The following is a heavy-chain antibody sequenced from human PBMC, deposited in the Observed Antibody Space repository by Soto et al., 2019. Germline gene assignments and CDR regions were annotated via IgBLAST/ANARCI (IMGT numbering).Heavy chain of an antibody. CDR1: GYTFTSYG. CDR3: ARSIVVVTALDY. Sequence: ASVKVSCKASGYTFTSYGISCVRQAPGQGLEWMGWISAYNGNTNYAQKFQGRVTMTTDTSASTAYMELSSLRSEDTAVYYCARSIVVVTALDYWGQGTLVTAPQ. CDR2: ISAYNGNT. V-gene: IGHV1-18*01. D-gene: IGHD2-21*02. J-gene: IGHJ4*02.